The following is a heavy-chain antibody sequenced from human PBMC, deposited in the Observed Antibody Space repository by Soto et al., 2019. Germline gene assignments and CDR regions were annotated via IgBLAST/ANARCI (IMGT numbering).Heavy chain of an antibody. Sequence: QVQLVQSGAEVKKPGSSVKVSCKASGGTFNNYGMRWVRQAPGQGLEWMGGIIPMIGRTNYAQKFQGRLTPTADASRSTAYMELRSLRSDDTAVYYWASWDYDVLTGYAYDDWGQGTLVTVSS. V-gene: IGHV1-69*01. CDR3: ASWDYDVLTGYAYDD. CDR2: IIPMIGRT. J-gene: IGHJ4*02. D-gene: IGHD3-9*01. CDR1: GGTFNNYG.